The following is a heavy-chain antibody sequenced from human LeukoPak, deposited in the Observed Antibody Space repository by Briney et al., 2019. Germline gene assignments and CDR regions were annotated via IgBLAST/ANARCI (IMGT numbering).Heavy chain of an antibody. CDR3: ARVGYYDFWSGYSAFDY. CDR2: ISAYNGNT. Sequence: ASVKVSCKASGYTFTSYGISWVRQAPGQGLEWMGWISAYNGNTTYAQKLQGRVTMTTDTSTSTAYMELRSLRSDDTAVYYCARVGYYDFWSGYSAFDYWGQGTLVTVSS. J-gene: IGHJ4*02. V-gene: IGHV1-18*01. CDR1: GYTFTSYG. D-gene: IGHD3-3*01.